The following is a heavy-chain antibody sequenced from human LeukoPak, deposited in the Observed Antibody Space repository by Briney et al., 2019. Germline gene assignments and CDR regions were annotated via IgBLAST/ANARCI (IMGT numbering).Heavy chain of an antibody. CDR3: ARSRYCSGGSCYYRDAFDI. D-gene: IGHD2-15*01. Sequence: PSETLSLTCTVSGGSISSYYWGWIRQPPGKGLEWIGSIYYSGSTYYNPSLKSRVTISVDTSKNQFSLKLSSVTAADTAVYYCARSRYCSGGSCYYRDAFDIWGQGTMVTVSS. CDR1: GGSISSYY. V-gene: IGHV4-39*01. J-gene: IGHJ3*02. CDR2: IYYSGST.